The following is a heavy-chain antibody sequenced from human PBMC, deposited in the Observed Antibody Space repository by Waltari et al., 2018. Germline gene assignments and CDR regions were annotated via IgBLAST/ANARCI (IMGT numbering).Heavy chain of an antibody. CDR3: ATPPGGYCSSTSCYDY. V-gene: IGHV1-2*02. Sequence: QVQLVQSGAEVKKPGASVKVSCKASGYTFTGYYMHWVRQAPGQGLEWMGWINPNSGGTNYAQKFQGRVTMTRDTSISTAYMELSRLRSDDTAVYYCATPPGGYCSSTSCYDYWGQGTLVTVSS. CDR1: GYTFTGYY. J-gene: IGHJ4*02. CDR2: INPNSGGT. D-gene: IGHD2-2*01.